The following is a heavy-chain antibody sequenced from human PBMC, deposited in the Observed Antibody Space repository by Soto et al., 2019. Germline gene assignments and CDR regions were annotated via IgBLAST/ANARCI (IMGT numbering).Heavy chain of an antibody. D-gene: IGHD6-13*01. J-gene: IGHJ4*02. Sequence: EVQLVESGGGLIQPGGSLRLSCAASGFTVSNNYMRWVRQAPGKGLEWVSLIYSGGNTHYSDAVKGRFTISRDDSKNTLYLQMHSLRVEDTAVYYWARDPPGIAASGAGGWGQGTLVTVSS. CDR3: ARDPPGIAASGAGG. CDR1: GFTVSNNY. CDR2: IYSGGNT. V-gene: IGHV3-53*01.